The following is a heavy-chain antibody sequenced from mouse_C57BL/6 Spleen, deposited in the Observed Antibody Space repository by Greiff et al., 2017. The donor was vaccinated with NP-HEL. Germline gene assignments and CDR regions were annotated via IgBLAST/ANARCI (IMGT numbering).Heavy chain of an antibody. CDR1: GYAFSSSW. J-gene: IGHJ4*01. CDR2: IYPGDGDT. D-gene: IGHD1-1*01. Sequence: VQLVESGPELVKPGASVKISCKASGYAFSSSWMNWVKQRPGKGLEWIGRIYPGDGDTNYNGKFKGKATLTADKSSSTAYMQLSSLTSEDSAVYFCARWGVVAPYYAMDYWGQGTSVTVSS. V-gene: IGHV1-82*01. CDR3: ARWGVVAPYYAMDY.